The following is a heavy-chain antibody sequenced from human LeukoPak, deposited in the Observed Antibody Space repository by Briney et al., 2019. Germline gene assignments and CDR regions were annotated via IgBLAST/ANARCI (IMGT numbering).Heavy chain of an antibody. Sequence: ASVKVSCKVSGYTFTDYYMHWVQQAPGKGLEWMGLVDPEDGETIYAEKFQGRVTITADTSTDTAYMELSSLRSEDMAVYYCATGDSGSYFDYWGQGTLVTVSS. CDR3: ATGDSGSYFDY. CDR1: GYTFTDYY. D-gene: IGHD1-26*01. V-gene: IGHV1-69-2*01. J-gene: IGHJ4*02. CDR2: VDPEDGET.